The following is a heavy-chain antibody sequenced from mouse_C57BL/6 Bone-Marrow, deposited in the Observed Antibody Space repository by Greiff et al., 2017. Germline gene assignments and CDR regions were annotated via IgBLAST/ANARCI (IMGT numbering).Heavy chain of an antibody. CDR2: IYPRSGNT. J-gene: IGHJ3*01. CDR3: ARGGYYGSSLGFAY. CDR1: GYTFTSSG. D-gene: IGHD1-1*01. V-gene: IGHV1-81*01. Sequence: QVQLQQSGAELARPGASVKLSCKASGYTFTSSGISWVKQRTGQGLEWIGEIYPRSGNTYYNEKFKGKATLTADKSSSTAYMELRSLTSEDSAVYFCARGGYYGSSLGFAYWGQGTLVTVSA.